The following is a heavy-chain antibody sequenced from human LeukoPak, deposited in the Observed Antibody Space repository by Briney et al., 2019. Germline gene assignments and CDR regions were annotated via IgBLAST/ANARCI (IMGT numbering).Heavy chain of an antibody. CDR3: ARSDYHNSGSHTVFDAFDI. V-gene: IGHV4-59*01. Sequence: SETLSLTCAVYGGSFSGYYWSWIRQPPAKGLVWIGYIDDSGNTNYNPSLKSQVTISVDKSKNQFSLKLSFVTAADTAMYYCARSDYHNSGSHTVFDAFDIWGQGTRVTVSS. J-gene: IGHJ3*02. D-gene: IGHD3-10*01. CDR1: GGSFSGYY. CDR2: IDDSGNT.